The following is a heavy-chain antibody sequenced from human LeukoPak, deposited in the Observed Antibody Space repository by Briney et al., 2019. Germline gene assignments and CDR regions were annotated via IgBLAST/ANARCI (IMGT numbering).Heavy chain of an antibody. Sequence: HGASVKVSCKASGGTFSSYAISWVRQAPGQGLEWMGGIIPIFGTANYAQKFQGRVTITADESTSTAYMELSSLRSDDTAVYFCARDSYYYDSSGSFDSWGQGTLVTVSS. D-gene: IGHD3-22*01. CDR3: ARDSYYYDSSGSFDS. CDR1: GGTFSSYA. J-gene: IGHJ4*02. CDR2: IIPIFGTA. V-gene: IGHV1-69*13.